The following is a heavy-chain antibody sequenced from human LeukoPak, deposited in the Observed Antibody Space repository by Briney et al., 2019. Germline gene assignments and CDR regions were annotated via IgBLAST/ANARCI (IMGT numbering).Heavy chain of an antibody. V-gene: IGHV3-64D*09. J-gene: IGHJ5*02. CDR3: VKSASSFGANWFDP. Sequence: TGGSLRLSCSASGFTFSNYAMHWVRQAPGKGLEYVSAISSNGDSTYYADSVKGRFIISRDNSKNSLSLQMSSLRSEDTAVYYCVKSASSFGANWFDPWGQGTLVTVSS. CDR1: GFTFSNYA. D-gene: IGHD3-3*01. CDR2: ISSNGDST.